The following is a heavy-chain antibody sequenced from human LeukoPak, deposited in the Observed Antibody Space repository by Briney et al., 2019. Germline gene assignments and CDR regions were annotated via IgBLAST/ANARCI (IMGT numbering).Heavy chain of an antibody. CDR3: ASGTMIVVVITPFDY. Sequence: SETLSLTCTVSGGSISGSSSYWGWIRQSPGRGLEWIGSIYYSGSGQMFYNPSLKGRVTMSADTSKNQFSLRVTSVTAADTAMYYCASGTMIVVVITPFDYWGQGTLVTVSS. CDR1: GGSISGSSSY. D-gene: IGHD3-22*01. V-gene: IGHV4-39*01. J-gene: IGHJ4*02. CDR2: IYYSGSGQM.